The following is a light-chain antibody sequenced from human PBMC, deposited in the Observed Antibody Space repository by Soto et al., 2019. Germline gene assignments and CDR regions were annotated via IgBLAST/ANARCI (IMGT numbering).Light chain of an antibody. J-gene: IGLJ1*01. CDR3: SSYTSSSTEV. CDR1: SSDVGGYNY. Sequence: QSALTQPASVSWSPGQSITLSCTGTSSDVGGYNYVSWYQHHPGKAPKLLIYDVNSRPSGVSDRFSGSKSGNTASLTISGLQAEDEADYYCSSYTSSSTEVFGTGTKLTVL. V-gene: IGLV2-14*03. CDR2: DVN.